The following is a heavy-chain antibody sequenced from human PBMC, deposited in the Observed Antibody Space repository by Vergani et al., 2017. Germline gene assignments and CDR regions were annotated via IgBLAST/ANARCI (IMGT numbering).Heavy chain of an antibody. J-gene: IGHJ5*02. CDR2: TYYRSKWYN. Sequence: QVQLQQSGPGLVKPSQTLSLTCAISGDSVSSNSAAWNWIRQSPSRGLEWLGRTYYRSKWYNDYAVSVKSRITINPDTSKNQFSLQLSSVTAADTAVYFCARHSTVEWLVKLGWIDPWGQGILVTVSS. CDR3: ARHSTVEWLVKLGWIDP. CDR1: GDSVSSNSAA. D-gene: IGHD6-19*01. V-gene: IGHV6-1*01.